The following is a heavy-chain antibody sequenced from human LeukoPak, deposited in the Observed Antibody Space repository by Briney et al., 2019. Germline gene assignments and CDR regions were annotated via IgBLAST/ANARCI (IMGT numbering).Heavy chain of an antibody. V-gene: IGHV1-24*01. Sequence: GASVKVSCKVSGYTLTELSMHWVRQAPGKGLEWMGGFDPEDGETFYAQKFQGRVTMTEDTSTDTAYMELSSLRSEDTAVYYCATLPPPTTVTTPFLFDYWGQGTLVTVSS. CDR3: ATLPPPTTVTTPFLFDY. CDR2: FDPEDGET. D-gene: IGHD4-17*01. CDR1: GYTLTELS. J-gene: IGHJ4*02.